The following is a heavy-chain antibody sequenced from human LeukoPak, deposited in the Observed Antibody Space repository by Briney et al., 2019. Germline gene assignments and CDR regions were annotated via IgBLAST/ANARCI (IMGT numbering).Heavy chain of an antibody. D-gene: IGHD1-1*01. CDR1: GYTFTGYY. Sequence: GASVKVSCKASGYTFTGYYMHWVRQAPGQGLEWMGWINPNGGGTNYAQKFQGRVTMTRDTFISTAYMELSRLRSDDTAVYYCARDSGTVNWFDPWGQGTLVTVSS. CDR2: INPNGGGT. CDR3: ARDSGTVNWFDP. V-gene: IGHV1-2*02. J-gene: IGHJ5*02.